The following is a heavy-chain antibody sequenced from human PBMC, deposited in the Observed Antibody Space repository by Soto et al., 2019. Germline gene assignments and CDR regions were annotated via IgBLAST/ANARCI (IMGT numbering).Heavy chain of an antibody. CDR1: GFSLSTDGVG. CDR2: IYWDDAK. V-gene: IGHV2-5*02. Sequence: QITLKESGPTPVKPTQTLTLTCTFSGFSLSTDGVGVGWIRQPPGKALEWLASIYWDDAKRYSPSLQTRLTITKDACKNRVVLAMTNMDPVDTATYYCAHFLYYDSGVQHLDYWGQGTLVTVSS. D-gene: IGHD3-10*01. J-gene: IGHJ4*02. CDR3: AHFLYYDSGVQHLDY.